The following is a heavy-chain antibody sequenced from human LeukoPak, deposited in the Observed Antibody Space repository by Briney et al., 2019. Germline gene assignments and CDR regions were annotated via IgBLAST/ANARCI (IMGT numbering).Heavy chain of an antibody. CDR1: GYTFTDYY. J-gene: IGHJ4*02. V-gene: IGHV1-2*02. CDR2: INPNSGGT. CDR3: TRALGSDY. Sequence: ASVKLSCTAYGYTFTDYYMNWVRQAPGQGLEWMGWINPNSGGTNYAQKFQGRVTMTRDTSITTAYMELSSLRSDDTAMYYCTRALGSDYWGQGTLVTVSS. D-gene: IGHD1-26*01.